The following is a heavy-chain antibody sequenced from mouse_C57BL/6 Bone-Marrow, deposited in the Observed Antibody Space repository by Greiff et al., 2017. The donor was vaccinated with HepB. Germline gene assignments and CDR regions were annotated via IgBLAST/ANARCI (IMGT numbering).Heavy chain of an antibody. CDR1: GFTFSSYA. D-gene: IGHD1-1*01. Sequence: EVKVEESGGGLVKPGGSLKLSCAASGFTFSSYAMSWVRQTPEKRLEWVATISDGGSYTYYPDNVKGRFTISRDKAKNNLYLQMSHLKSENTAMYYCVTAWFAYWGQGTLVTVSA. CDR3: VTAWFAY. J-gene: IGHJ3*01. V-gene: IGHV5-4*03. CDR2: ISDGGSYT.